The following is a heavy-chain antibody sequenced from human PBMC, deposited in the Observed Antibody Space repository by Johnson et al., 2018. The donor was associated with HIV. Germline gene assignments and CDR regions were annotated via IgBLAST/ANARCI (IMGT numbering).Heavy chain of an antibody. CDR2: IGYDGNDK. J-gene: IGHJ3*02. D-gene: IGHD3-10*01. CDR3: ARRGLANAFDI. CDR1: GFTLRSYA. V-gene: IGHV3-30*04. Sequence: QVQLVESGGDVVQPGRSLRLSCAASGFTLRSYAMHWVRQAPGKGLEWVAAIGYDGNDKDYADSVKGRFSISRDNAKSSVYLQMNSLRAEDTAVYYCARRGLANAFDIWGQGTTVTVSS.